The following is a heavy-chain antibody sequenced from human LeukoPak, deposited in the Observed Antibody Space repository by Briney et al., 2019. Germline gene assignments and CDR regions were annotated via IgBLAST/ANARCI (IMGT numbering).Heavy chain of an antibody. CDR3: AKGGSGSYYQGFYYYYMDV. CDR2: ISGSGGST. V-gene: IGHV3-23*01. Sequence: GGSLRLSCAASGFTFSSYAMSWVRQAPGKGLEWVSAISGSGGSTYYADSVKGRFTISRDNSKNTLYLQMNSLRAEDTAVYYCAKGGSGSYYQGFYYYYMDVWGKGTTVTVSS. D-gene: IGHD3-10*01. J-gene: IGHJ6*03. CDR1: GFTFSSYA.